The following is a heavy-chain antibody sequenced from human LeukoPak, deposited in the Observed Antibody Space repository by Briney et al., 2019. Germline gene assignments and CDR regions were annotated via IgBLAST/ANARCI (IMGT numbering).Heavy chain of an antibody. Sequence: ASVKVSCKASGYTFTSYYMHWVRQAPGQGLEWMGIINPSGGSTSYAQRFQGRVTMTRDMSTSKVYMELSSLRSEDTAVYYCARGLWFGELFHFLGYWGQGTLVTVSS. D-gene: IGHD3-10*01. V-gene: IGHV1-46*01. CDR3: ARGLWFGELFHFLGY. J-gene: IGHJ4*02. CDR2: INPSGGST. CDR1: GYTFTSYY.